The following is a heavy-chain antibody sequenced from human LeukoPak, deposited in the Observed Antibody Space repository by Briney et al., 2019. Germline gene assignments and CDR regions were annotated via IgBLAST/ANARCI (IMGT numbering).Heavy chain of an antibody. D-gene: IGHD6-13*01. CDR3: AREPSTWVVSSSWFAFDY. Sequence: PGGSLRLSCAASGFTFSSYGMHWVRQAPGKGLEWVSFIRYDGSNKYYADSVKGRFTISRDNAKNSLYLQMNSLRAEDTAVYYCAREPSTWVVSSSWFAFDYWGQGTLVTVSS. CDR2: IRYDGSNK. V-gene: IGHV3-30*02. CDR1: GFTFSSYG. J-gene: IGHJ4*02.